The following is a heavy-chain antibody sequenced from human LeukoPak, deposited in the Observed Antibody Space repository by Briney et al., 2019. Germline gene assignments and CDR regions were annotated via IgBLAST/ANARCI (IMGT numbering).Heavy chain of an antibody. J-gene: IGHJ4*02. Sequence: GGSLRLSCAASGCTSSSYWMHWVRQVPGKGLVWVSRISGDGTARNYADSVKGRFTVSRDNAQNSLYLQMNSLRAEDTAEYYCARDPAGGNFDYWGQGTLVTVSS. CDR1: GCTSSSYW. D-gene: IGHD4-23*01. CDR3: ARDPAGGNFDY. CDR2: ISGDGTAR. V-gene: IGHV3-74*01.